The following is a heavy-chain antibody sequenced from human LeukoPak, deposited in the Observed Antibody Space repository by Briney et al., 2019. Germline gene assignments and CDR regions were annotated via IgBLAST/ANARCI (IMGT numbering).Heavy chain of an antibody. D-gene: IGHD3-16*01. CDR1: GFTFSDYY. Sequence: GGSLRPSCAASGFTFSDYYMNWVRQAPGKGLEWVSAISSSSTYIYYADSVKGRFTISRDNAKNSLYLQMSSLRAEDTAVYHCAWGRSNANWGQGTLVTASS. J-gene: IGHJ4*02. CDR2: ISSSSTYI. CDR3: AWGRSNAN. V-gene: IGHV3-21*01.